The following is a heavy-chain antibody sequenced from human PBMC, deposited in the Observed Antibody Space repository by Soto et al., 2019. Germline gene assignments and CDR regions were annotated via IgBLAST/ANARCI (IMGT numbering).Heavy chain of an antibody. CDR1: GGSFSGYY. D-gene: IGHD3-22*01. Sequence: SETLSLTCAVYGGSFSGYYWSWVRQPPGKGLEWIGEINHSGSTNYNPSLKSRVTISVDTSKNQFSLKLSSVTAADTAVYYCARGPLTMILVAVGRFFDYWGHGTLVTVSS. CDR2: INHSGST. J-gene: IGHJ4*01. CDR3: ARGPLTMILVAVGRFFDY. V-gene: IGHV4-34*01.